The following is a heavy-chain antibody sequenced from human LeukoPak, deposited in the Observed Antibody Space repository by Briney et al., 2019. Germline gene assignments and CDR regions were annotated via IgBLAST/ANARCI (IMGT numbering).Heavy chain of an antibody. V-gene: IGHV3-30*03. CDR2: ISNDGSRK. CDR1: GFTFSRHG. Sequence: PGGSLRLSCAASGFTFSRHGMHWVRQAPGKGLEWVAIISNDGSRKYYAHSVEGRFTISRVNSKNTLYLQMDSLRAEDTAVYYCARDRAWNYFDYWGQGTLVTVSS. D-gene: IGHD3-3*01. CDR3: ARDRAWNYFDY. J-gene: IGHJ4*02.